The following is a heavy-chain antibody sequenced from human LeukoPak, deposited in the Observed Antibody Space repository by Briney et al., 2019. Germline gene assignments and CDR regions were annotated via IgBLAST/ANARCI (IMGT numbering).Heavy chain of an antibody. CDR2: INPDGSTI. V-gene: IGHV3-74*01. D-gene: IGHD6-13*01. CDR1: SFTLSNHW. Sequence: GGSLRLSCAASSFTLSNHWVDRLRQAPGKGLVWVSRINPDGSTINYADSVKGRFTISRDNAKNTMYLQMKSLRGEDTAVYYCDSAGNYVIDYWGQGTMVTVSS. J-gene: IGHJ4*02. CDR3: DSAGNYVIDY.